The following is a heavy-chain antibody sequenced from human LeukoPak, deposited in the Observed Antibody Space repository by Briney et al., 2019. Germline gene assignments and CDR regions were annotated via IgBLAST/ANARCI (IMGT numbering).Heavy chain of an antibody. CDR2: ISAYNGNT. Sequence: ASVKVSCKASGYTFTSYGISWVRQAPGQGLEWMGWISAYNGNTNYAQKLQGRVTMTTDTSTSTAYMELRSLRSDDTAVYYCARWDSTIVLGYMDVWGKGTTVTVSS. V-gene: IGHV1-18*01. CDR1: GYTFTSYG. D-gene: IGHD1-26*01. CDR3: ARWDSTIVLGYMDV. J-gene: IGHJ6*03.